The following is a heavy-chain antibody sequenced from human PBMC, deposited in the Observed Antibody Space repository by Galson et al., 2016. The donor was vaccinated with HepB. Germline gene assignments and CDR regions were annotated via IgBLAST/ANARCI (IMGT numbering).Heavy chain of an antibody. D-gene: IGHD3-16*02. J-gene: IGHJ6*02. CDR3: ASDPPRLSTNSDFYGMDV. CDR1: GFNFSIYG. Sequence: SLRLSCAASGFNFSIYGMNWVRQAPGKGLGWVSSTCCSSNYVYYADSVKGRLTISRDNAKNSLYLQMNILRAEDTAVYYCASDPPRLSTNSDFYGMDVWGQGTTVTVFS. V-gene: IGHV3-21*01. CDR2: TCCSSNYV.